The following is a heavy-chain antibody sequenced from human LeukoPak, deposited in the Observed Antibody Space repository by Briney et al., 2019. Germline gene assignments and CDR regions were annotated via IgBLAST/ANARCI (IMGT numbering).Heavy chain of an antibody. CDR3: VKDYDFWSGYYSPTRGYFDY. Sequence: PGGSLRLSCAASGFTFSSSGMHWVRQAPGKGLEWVAFIRFDGSNKYYADSVNGRFTISRDNSKNTLHLQMNSLRAEDAAVYYCVKDYDFWSGYYSPTRGYFDYWGQGTLVTVSS. V-gene: IGHV3-30*02. D-gene: IGHD3-3*01. CDR2: IRFDGSNK. J-gene: IGHJ4*02. CDR1: GFTFSSSG.